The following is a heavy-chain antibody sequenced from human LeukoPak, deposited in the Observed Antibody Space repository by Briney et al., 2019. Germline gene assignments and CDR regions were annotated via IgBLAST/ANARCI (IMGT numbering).Heavy chain of an antibody. D-gene: IGHD6-6*01. V-gene: IGHV3-9*01. J-gene: IGHJ4*02. CDR1: GFTFDDYA. CDR3: AQDTHVVSSSDFDY. CDR2: ISWNSGSI. Sequence: GGSLRLSCAASGFTFDDYAMHWVRQAPGKGLEWVSGISWNSGSIGYADSVKGRFTISRDNAKNSLYLQMNSLRAEDTALYYCAQDTHVVSSSDFDYWGQGTLVTVSS.